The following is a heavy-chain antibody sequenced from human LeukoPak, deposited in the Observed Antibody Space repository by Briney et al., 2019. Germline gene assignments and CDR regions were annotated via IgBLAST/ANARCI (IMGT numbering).Heavy chain of an antibody. V-gene: IGHV3-48*01. CDR2: ISSSSSTI. D-gene: IGHD6-19*01. Sequence: PGGSLRLSCAASGFTFSSYSMNWVRQAPGKGLEWVSYISSSSSTIYYADSVKGRFTISRDNAKNSLYLQMNSLRAEDTAVYYCARDGSSSGWDFDYWGQGTLVTVSS. CDR3: ARDGSSSGWDFDY. CDR1: GFTFSSYS. J-gene: IGHJ4*02.